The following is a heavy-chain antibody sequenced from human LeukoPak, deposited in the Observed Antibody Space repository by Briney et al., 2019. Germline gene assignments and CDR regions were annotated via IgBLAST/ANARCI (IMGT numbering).Heavy chain of an antibody. CDR2: ISSNGGST. CDR3: VNTREYSGYLYDR. D-gene: IGHD5-12*01. CDR1: GFPFIRYA. Sequence: EGSLRLSCSASGFPFIRYAMHWVRQAPGKGLEYVSAISSNGGSTYYADSVKGRFTISRDNSKNTLYLQMSSLRAEDTAVYYCVNTREYSGYLYDRWGQGTLVTVSS. V-gene: IGHV3-64D*06. J-gene: IGHJ4*02.